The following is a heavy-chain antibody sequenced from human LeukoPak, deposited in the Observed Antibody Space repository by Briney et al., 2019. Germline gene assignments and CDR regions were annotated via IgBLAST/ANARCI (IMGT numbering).Heavy chain of an antibody. CDR1: GFTFSSYA. J-gene: IGHJ4*02. CDR2: ISGSGGST. CDR3: AKVGYYDILTGYTYYFDY. D-gene: IGHD3-9*01. Sequence: GGSLRLSCAASGFTFSSYAVSWVRQAPGKGLEWVSAISGSGGSTYYADSVKGRFTISRDNSKNTLYLQMNSLRAEDTAVYYCAKVGYYDILTGYTYYFDYWGQGTLVTVSS. V-gene: IGHV3-23*01.